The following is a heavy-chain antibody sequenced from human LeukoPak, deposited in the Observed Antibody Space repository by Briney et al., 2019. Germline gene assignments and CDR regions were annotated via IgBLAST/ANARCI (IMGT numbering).Heavy chain of an antibody. D-gene: IGHD1-26*01. Sequence: GGSLRLSCAASGFTFDDYAMHWVRQAPGKGLEWVSGISWNSGSIGYADSVKGRFTISRDNAKNPLYLQMNSLRAEDTALYYCAKDTWDGARYYGMDVWGQGTTVTVSS. CDR1: GFTFDDYA. V-gene: IGHV3-9*01. CDR3: AKDTWDGARYYGMDV. CDR2: ISWNSGSI. J-gene: IGHJ6*02.